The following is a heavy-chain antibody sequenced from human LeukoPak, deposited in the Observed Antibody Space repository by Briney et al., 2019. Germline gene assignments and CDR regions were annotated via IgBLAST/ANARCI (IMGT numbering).Heavy chain of an antibody. CDR1: GGTFSSYA. Sequence: GASVKVSCKASGGTFSSYAISWVRQAPGQGLEWMGGIIPIFGTANYAQKFQGRVTITADESTSAAYMELSSLRSEDTAVYYCARFLADYYDSSGYSNWFDPWGQGTLVTVSS. CDR3: ARFLADYYDSSGYSNWFDP. CDR2: IIPIFGTA. J-gene: IGHJ5*02. V-gene: IGHV1-69*13. D-gene: IGHD3-22*01.